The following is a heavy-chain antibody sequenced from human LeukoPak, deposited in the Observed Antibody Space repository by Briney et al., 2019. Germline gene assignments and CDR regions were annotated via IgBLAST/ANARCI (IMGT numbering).Heavy chain of an antibody. CDR1: GYTFTSYG. CDR2: ISAYNGNT. J-gene: IGHJ4*02. V-gene: IGHV1-18*01. CDR3: ARDSFSGYASRMDY. Sequence: GASVKVSCKASGYTFTSYGISWVRQAPGQGLEWMGWISAYNGNTSYAQKLQGRVTMTTDTSTSTAYMELRSLRSDDTAVYYCARDSFSGYASRMDYWGQGTLVTVSS. D-gene: IGHD5-12*01.